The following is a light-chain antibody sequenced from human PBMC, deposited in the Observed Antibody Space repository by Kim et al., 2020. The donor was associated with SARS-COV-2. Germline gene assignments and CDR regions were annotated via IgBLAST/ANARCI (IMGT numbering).Light chain of an antibody. CDR1: QGVDSN. V-gene: IGKV3-15*01. J-gene: IGKJ2*01. CDR2: GAS. Sequence: EIVMTQSPATLSVSPGERVTLSCRASQGVDSNLAWYQQKPGQAPRLLIYGASTRATDIPARFSGSGSGTEFTLIISSLQSEDFAVYYCQQYSHWPPYTFGQGTKLEI. CDR3: QQYSHWPPYT.